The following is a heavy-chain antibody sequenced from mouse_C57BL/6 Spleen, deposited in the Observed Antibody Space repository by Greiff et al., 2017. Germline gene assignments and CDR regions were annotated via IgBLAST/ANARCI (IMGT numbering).Heavy chain of an antibody. CDR3: AREITTVVAKDAMDY. Sequence: QVQLQQPGTELVKPGASVKLSCKASGYTFTSYWMHWVKQRPGQGLEWIGNINPSNGGTNYNEKFKSKATLTVDKSSSTAYMQLSSLTSEDSAVYYCAREITTVVAKDAMDYWGQGTSVTVSS. J-gene: IGHJ4*01. D-gene: IGHD1-1*01. CDR1: GYTFTSYW. V-gene: IGHV1-53*01. CDR2: INPSNGGT.